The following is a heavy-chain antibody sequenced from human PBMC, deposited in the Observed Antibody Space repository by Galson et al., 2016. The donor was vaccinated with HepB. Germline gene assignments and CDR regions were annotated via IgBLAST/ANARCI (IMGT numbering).Heavy chain of an antibody. J-gene: IGHJ4*02. CDR1: GFSPSNSGVG. CDR3: ARLHESVWGHYRNIHYLDY. Sequence: PALVKPTQTLTLTCTLSGFSPSNSGVGVGWIRQPPGKALEWLALIYWDDDKRYNPSLKSRLTITKDTPKKEVVLTLTDVDPVDTATYYCARLHESVWGHYRNIHYLDYRGQGTLVTVSS. D-gene: IGHD3-16*02. CDR2: IYWDDDK. V-gene: IGHV2-5*02.